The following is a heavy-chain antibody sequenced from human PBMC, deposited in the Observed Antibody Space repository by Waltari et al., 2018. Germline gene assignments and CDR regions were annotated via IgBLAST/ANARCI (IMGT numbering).Heavy chain of an antibody. CDR1: GYIFTHYW. Sequence: EVQLVQSGAEVKKPGESLRISCQGSGYIFTHYWIGWVRQMPGKGLEWMGVILPGDFDTRYSPSFQGQVTISADKSINTAYLQWSSLKASDTAMYYCARLPYYYGSGSYYSDYGMDVWGQGTTVTVSS. CDR2: ILPGDFDT. V-gene: IGHV5-51*01. D-gene: IGHD3-10*01. J-gene: IGHJ6*02. CDR3: ARLPYYYGSGSYYSDYGMDV.